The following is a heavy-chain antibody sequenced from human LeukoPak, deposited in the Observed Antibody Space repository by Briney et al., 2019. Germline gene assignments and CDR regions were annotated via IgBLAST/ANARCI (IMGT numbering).Heavy chain of an antibody. CDR3: ARGRGGLRGYFDY. V-gene: IGHV4-61*02. D-gene: IGHD4-17*01. J-gene: IGHJ4*02. Sequence: SQTLSLTCTVSGGSISSGSYYWSWIRQPAGKGLEWIGRIYTSGSTNYNPSLKSRVTISVDTSKNQFSLKLSSVTAADTAVYYCARGRGGLRGYFDYWGQGTLVTVSS. CDR1: GGSISSGSYY. CDR2: IYTSGST.